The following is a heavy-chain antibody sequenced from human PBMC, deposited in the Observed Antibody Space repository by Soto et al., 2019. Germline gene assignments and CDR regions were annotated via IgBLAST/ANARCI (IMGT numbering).Heavy chain of an antibody. V-gene: IGHV1-46*01. J-gene: IGHJ3*02. CDR3: ARALRGLVYSFEI. Sequence: QVQLVQSGAEVRKPGASVKVSCKTSGYMFTTYHLHWVRQAPGQRPEWMGMIDPSGGGTTYTQKFQGRVTMTRDTSTRTVYMELSSLRSEDTAVYYCARALRGLVYSFEIWGQGTKVTVSS. CDR1: GYMFTTYH. CDR2: IDPSGGGT. D-gene: IGHD3-16*01.